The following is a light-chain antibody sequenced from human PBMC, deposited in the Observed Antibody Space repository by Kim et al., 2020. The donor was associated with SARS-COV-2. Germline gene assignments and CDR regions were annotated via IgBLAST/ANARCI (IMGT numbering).Light chain of an antibody. V-gene: IGLV2-18*02. CDR1: SSDVGSYNR. Sequence: QSALTQPPSVSGSPGQSVTISCTGTSSDVGSYNRVSWYQQPPGIAPKLMIYEVSNRPSGVPDRFSGSKSGNTASLTISGLQAEDEAHYYCSSYTSSSTVVFGGGTQLTVL. J-gene: IGLJ2*01. CDR2: EVS. CDR3: SSYTSSSTVV.